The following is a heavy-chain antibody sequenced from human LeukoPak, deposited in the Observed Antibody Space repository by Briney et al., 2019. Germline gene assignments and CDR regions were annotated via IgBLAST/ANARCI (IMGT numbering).Heavy chain of an antibody. CDR1: GFTFSTYN. CDR3: ARDVGASAPDAFDI. CDR2: ISSSSNYI. D-gene: IGHD1-26*01. Sequence: GGSLRLSCAASGFTFSTYNTNWVRQAPGKGLEWVSSISSSSNYIYYADSVKGRFTIPRDNAKNSLYLQMNSLRAEDTDVYYCARDVGASAPDAFDIWGQGTMVTVSS. V-gene: IGHV3-21*01. J-gene: IGHJ3*02.